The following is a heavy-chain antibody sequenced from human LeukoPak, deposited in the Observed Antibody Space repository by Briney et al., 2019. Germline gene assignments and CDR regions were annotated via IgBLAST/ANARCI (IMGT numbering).Heavy chain of an antibody. CDR2: IYHTGST. V-gene: IGHV4-30-2*01. J-gene: IGHJ5*02. CDR3: ARLQYCSGTSCYWFDP. D-gene: IGHD2-2*01. CDR1: GGSVSSGLYS. Sequence: PSETLSLTCDVSGGSVSSGLYSWSWIRQPLGKGLEWIGYIYHTGSTYYNPSLKSRVTISVDTSKNQFSLRLSSVTAADTAVYYCARLQYCSGTSCYWFDPWGQGTLVTVSS.